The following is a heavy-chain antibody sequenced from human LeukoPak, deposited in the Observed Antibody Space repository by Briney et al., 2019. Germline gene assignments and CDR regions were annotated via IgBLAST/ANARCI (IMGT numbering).Heavy chain of an antibody. J-gene: IGHJ6*02. Sequence: GSLRLSCAASGFTFTTYAMSWVRQAPGKGLEWVSAISNTGDSTYHADSVKGRFTISRDNSKNTLFLQMNSLRAEDTAVYYCARLGPWGYYYGMDVWGQGTTVTVSS. CDR3: ARLGPWGYYYGMDV. CDR1: GFTFTTYA. D-gene: IGHD3-9*01. V-gene: IGHV3-23*01. CDR2: ISNTGDST.